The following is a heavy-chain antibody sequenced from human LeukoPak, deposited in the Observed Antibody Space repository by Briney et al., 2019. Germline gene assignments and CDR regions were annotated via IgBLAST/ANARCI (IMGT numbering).Heavy chain of an antibody. D-gene: IGHD3-3*01. CDR3: ARVGPYYDLDN. CDR2: ISSSGRTM. J-gene: IGHJ4*02. CDR1: GFTFDYYY. V-gene: IGHV3-11*01. Sequence: PGGSLRPSCAASGFTFDYYYMTWIRQAPGKGLEWVSYISSSGRTMFYADSVKGRFTVSRGNAKNSLYLQMNTLRAEDTAVYYCARVGPYYDLDNWGQGTLVTVSS.